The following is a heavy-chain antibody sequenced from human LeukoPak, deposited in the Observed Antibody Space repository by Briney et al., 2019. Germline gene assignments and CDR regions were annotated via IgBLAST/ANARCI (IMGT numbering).Heavy chain of an antibody. CDR2: ISWNSGSI. J-gene: IGHJ3*02. Sequence: GRSLRLSCAASGFTFDDYAMHWVRQAPGNGLEWVSGISWNSGSIGYADSVKGRFTISRDNAKNSLYLQMNSLRAEDTALYYCAKAIPVGATFAFDIWGQGTMVTVSS. V-gene: IGHV3-9*01. CDR3: AKAIPVGATFAFDI. D-gene: IGHD1-26*01. CDR1: GFTFDDYA.